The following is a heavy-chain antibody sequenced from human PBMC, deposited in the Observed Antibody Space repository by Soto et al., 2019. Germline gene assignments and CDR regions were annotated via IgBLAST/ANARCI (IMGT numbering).Heavy chain of an antibody. D-gene: IGHD5-18*01. CDR2: IYNSGST. CDR1: GGSISSGGYY. CDR3: ARGYSYGQY. V-gene: IGHV4-31*03. J-gene: IGHJ4*02. Sequence: QVKLQESGPGLVKPSQTLSLTCTVSGGSISSGGYYWSWIRQHPGKGLEWIGHIYNSGSTYYNPSLKSRVTMSVDTYKNQFSQKLISVTAADTAVNYCARGYSYGQYWGQGTLVTVSS.